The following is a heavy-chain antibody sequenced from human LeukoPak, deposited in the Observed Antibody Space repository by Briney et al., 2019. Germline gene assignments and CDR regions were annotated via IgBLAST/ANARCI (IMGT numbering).Heavy chain of an antibody. Sequence: PSETLSLTCTVSGGSISSGDYYWSWIRQPPGKGLEWIGEINHSGSTKYNPSLKSRVTLSVDTSKNQFSLKLSSVTAADTAVYYCARGLKTGRYYYYGMDVWGQGTTVTVSS. CDR3: ARGLKTGRYYYYGMDV. V-gene: IGHV4-39*07. CDR1: GGSISSGDYY. CDR2: INHSGST. J-gene: IGHJ6*02.